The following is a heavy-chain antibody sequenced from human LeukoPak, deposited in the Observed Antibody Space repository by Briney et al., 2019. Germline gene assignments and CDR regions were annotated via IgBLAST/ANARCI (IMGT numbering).Heavy chain of an antibody. Sequence: GGSLRLSCAASGFTFSSYSMNWVRQAPGKGLEWVSSISSSSSYIYYADSVKGRFTISRDNAKNSLYLQMNSLRAEDTAVYYCASVYTSSQRAFDHWGQGTLVTVSS. D-gene: IGHD6-6*01. CDR2: ISSSSSYI. V-gene: IGHV3-21*01. CDR3: ASVYTSSQRAFDH. CDR1: GFTFSSYS. J-gene: IGHJ5*02.